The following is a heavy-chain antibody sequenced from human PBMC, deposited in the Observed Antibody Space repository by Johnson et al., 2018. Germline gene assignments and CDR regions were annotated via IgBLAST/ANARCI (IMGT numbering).Heavy chain of an antibody. Sequence: EVQLLESGAEVKKPGESLKISCKGSGYSFTSYWIGWVRQMPGKGLEWMGILYPGDSDTRYSPSFHGQVTISADKSISTAHLPGSSLKASDTAMYYCAKDQSPEVGVDPFDIWGQGTMVTVSS. CDR2: LYPGDSDT. CDR1: GYSFTSYW. D-gene: IGHD1-26*01. V-gene: IGHV5-51*01. CDR3: AKDQSPEVGVDPFDI. J-gene: IGHJ3*02.